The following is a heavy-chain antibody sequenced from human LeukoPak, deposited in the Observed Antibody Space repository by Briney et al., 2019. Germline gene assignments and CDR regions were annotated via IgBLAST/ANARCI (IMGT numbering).Heavy chain of an antibody. J-gene: IGHJ6*03. Sequence: PGGSLRLSCAASGFTFSSYAMSWVRQAPGKGLEWVSGISGSGGSTYYADSVKGRFTISRDISKNTLYLQMNSLRAEDTAAYYCAKAGDFWSGYHIPPLYYMDVWGKGTTVTVSS. D-gene: IGHD3-3*01. CDR3: AKAGDFWSGYHIPPLYYMDV. CDR1: GFTFSSYA. V-gene: IGHV3-23*01. CDR2: ISGSGGST.